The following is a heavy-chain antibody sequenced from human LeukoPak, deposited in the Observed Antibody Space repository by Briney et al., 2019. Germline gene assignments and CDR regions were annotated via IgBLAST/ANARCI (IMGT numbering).Heavy chain of an antibody. V-gene: IGHV3-48*02. CDR2: ISSRSSTSSPTNTI. Sequence: PGGSLRLSCEASGFGFSDYSMNWVRQTPGKGLEWISYISSRSSTSSPTNTIYYADSVKGRFTISRDNAKNSLYLQMNSLRDEDMAVYYCVRIAEAAVVTPWAHFDYWGQGTLATVSS. CDR1: GFGFSDYS. CDR3: VRIAEAAVVTPWAHFDY. D-gene: IGHD4-23*01. J-gene: IGHJ4*02.